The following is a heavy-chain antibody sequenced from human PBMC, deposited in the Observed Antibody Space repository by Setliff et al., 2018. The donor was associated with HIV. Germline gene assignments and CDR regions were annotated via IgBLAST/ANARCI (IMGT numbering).Heavy chain of an antibody. Sequence: SETLSLTCTVSGDSITSGGFYCNWFRQHPGKGLEWIGWIYYSGRTKYNPSLESRVTISLDTSKNQFSLKLYSVTAADTSVYYCARRRGIRGYSSWGQGTLVTVSS. CDR2: IYYSGRT. D-gene: IGHD5-18*01. V-gene: IGHV4-31*03. CDR1: GDSITSGGFY. CDR3: ARRRGIRGYSS. J-gene: IGHJ5*02.